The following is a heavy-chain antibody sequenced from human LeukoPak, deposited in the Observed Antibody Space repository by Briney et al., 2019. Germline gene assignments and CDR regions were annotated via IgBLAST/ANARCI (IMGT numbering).Heavy chain of an antibody. CDR1: GGSINNYY. CDR2: IYYSGST. J-gene: IGHJ1*01. D-gene: IGHD2-2*01. Sequence: SETLSLICTVSGGSINNYYWSWIRQPAGKGLEWIGSIYYSGSTYFKPSLKSRVTISVDRSKNQFSLKLSSVTAADTAVYYCARGRVPAANPEYFQHWGQGTLVTVSS. CDR3: ARGRVPAANPEYFQH. V-gene: IGHV4-4*07.